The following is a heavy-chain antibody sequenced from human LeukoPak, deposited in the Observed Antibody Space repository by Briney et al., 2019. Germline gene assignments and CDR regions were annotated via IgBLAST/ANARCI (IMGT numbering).Heavy chain of an antibody. J-gene: IGHJ6*03. CDR2: FDPEDGKT. CDR3: ARDLRYSSGWSASGMDV. Sequence: ASVKVSCKVSGYTLTELSMHWVRQAPGKGLEWMGGFDPEDGKTIYAQKFQGRVTMTEDSSTDTAYMELSSLRSEDTAVYYCARDLRYSSGWSASGMDVWGKGTTVTISS. CDR1: GYTLTELS. D-gene: IGHD6-19*01. V-gene: IGHV1-24*01.